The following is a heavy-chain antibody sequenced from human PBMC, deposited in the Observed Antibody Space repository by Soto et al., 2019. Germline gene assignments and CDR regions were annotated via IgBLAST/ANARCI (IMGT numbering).Heavy chain of an antibody. CDR2: ITVYNGIK. CDR3: VRGVAAFDC. V-gene: IGHV1-18*04. J-gene: IGHJ4*02. CDR1: GYTFTGYA. Sequence: QVQLVQSGAEVKKPGASVKVSCKASGYTFTGYAVSWVRQAPGQGLEWMGSITVYNGIKNYAQKFQGRVTMTTLTSTITAFLDLRGLTSADTAVYYCVRGVAAFDCWGQGTLVTVSS. D-gene: IGHD2-15*01.